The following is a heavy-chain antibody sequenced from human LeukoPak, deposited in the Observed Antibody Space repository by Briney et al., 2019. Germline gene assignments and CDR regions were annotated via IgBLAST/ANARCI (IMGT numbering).Heavy chain of an antibody. J-gene: IGHJ4*02. D-gene: IGHD6-19*01. V-gene: IGHV2-70*01. Sequence: SGPTLVNPTQTLTLTCTFSGFSLSTSGVCVSWIRQPPGKALEWLALIDWDDDKYYSTSLKTRLTISKDTSKNQVVLTMTNMDPVDTATYYCARWGYSSGWYTFDYWGQGTLVTVSS. CDR1: GFSLSTSGVC. CDR2: IDWDDDK. CDR3: ARWGYSSGWYTFDY.